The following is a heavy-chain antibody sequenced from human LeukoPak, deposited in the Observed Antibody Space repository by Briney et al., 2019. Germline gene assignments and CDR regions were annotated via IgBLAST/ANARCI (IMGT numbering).Heavy chain of an antibody. V-gene: IGHV1-46*01. CDR3: ARDSAYYDSSGYYHPHWYFDL. CDR1: GGTFSSYA. CDR2: INPSGGST. D-gene: IGHD3-22*01. Sequence: ASVKVSCKASGGTFSSYAISWVRQAPGQGLEWMGIINPSGGSTSYAQKFQGRVTMTRDTSTSTVYMELSSLRSEDTAVYYCARDSAYYDSSGYYHPHWYFDLWGRGTLVTVSS. J-gene: IGHJ2*01.